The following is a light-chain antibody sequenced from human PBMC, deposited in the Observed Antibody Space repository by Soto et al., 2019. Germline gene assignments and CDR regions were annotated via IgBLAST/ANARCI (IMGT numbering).Light chain of an antibody. V-gene: IGKV3-20*01. CDR3: QQYGSRPGT. CDR1: QSVGSSV. CDR2: DSL. Sequence: EIVLTQSPGSLSMSPGETATLSCRASQSVGSSVAWFQQKPGQAPRLLIYDSLSRPTGVPARFGGSGSGTDFTLTISRLEPEDFAVYYCQQYGSRPGTFDQGTKVDIK. J-gene: IGKJ1*01.